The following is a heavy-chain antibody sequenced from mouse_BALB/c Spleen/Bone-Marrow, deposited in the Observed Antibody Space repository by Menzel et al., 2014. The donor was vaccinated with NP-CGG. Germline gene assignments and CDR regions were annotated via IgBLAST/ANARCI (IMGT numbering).Heavy chain of an antibody. Sequence: LQQPGSELVRPGASVKLSCKASGYTFTSYWMHWVKQRPGQGLEWIGNIYPGSGRTNYDEKFKSKATLTVDTSSSTAYMQLSSLTSEDSAVYYCTRYVGYAMDYWGQGTSVTVSS. CDR2: IYPGSGRT. CDR1: GYTFTSYW. D-gene: IGHD3-3*01. J-gene: IGHJ4*01. V-gene: IGHV1S22*01. CDR3: TRYVGYAMDY.